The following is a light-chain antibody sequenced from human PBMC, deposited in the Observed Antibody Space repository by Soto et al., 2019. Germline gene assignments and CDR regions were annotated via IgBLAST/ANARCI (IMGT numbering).Light chain of an antibody. V-gene: IGLV7-43*01. CDR3: LLYYGGAQLRV. CDR2: STG. Sequence: QTVVTQEPSLTVSPGGTVTLTCASSTGAVTSDYYPSWFQLKPGQAPRALIYSTGNKHSWTPARFSGSLLGGKAALTLSGVQPEDEAEYYCLLYYGGAQLRVFGGGTKLTVL. CDR1: TGAVTSDYY. J-gene: IGLJ3*02.